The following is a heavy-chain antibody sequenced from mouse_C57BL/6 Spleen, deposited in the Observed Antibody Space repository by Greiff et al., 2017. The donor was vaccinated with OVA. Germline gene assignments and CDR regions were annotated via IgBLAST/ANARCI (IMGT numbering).Heavy chain of an antibody. D-gene: IGHD1-1*01. CDR3: ALLTTVVVDY. Sequence: QVHVKQSGAELARPGASVKLSCKASGYTFTSYGISWVKQRTGQGLEWIGEIYPRSGNTYYNEKFKGKATLTADKSSSTAYMELRSLTSEDSAVYLCALLTTVVVDYWGQGTTLTVSS. J-gene: IGHJ2*01. CDR1: GYTFTSYG. V-gene: IGHV1-81*01. CDR2: IYPRSGNT.